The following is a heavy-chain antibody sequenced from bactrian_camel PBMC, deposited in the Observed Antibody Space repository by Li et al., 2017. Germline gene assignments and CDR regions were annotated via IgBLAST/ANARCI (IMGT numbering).Heavy chain of an antibody. Sequence: CAASGATYSLDRMGWFRQAPGKEREGVAAIRTGGGDITYYADSVKGRFTISRDNAKNTVTLQMNSLKPEDTARYYCGRGFSKGSGPNCQYNFSGRGTQVTVS. CDR2: IRTGGGDIT. CDR1: GATYSLDR. V-gene: IGHV3S25*01. D-gene: IGHD3*01. J-gene: IGHJ4*01.